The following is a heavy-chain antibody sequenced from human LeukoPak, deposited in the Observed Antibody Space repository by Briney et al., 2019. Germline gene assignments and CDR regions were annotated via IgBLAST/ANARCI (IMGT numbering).Heavy chain of an antibody. Sequence: SETLSLTCAVYGGSFSGYYWSWIRQPPGKGLEWIGEINHSGSTNYNPSLKSRVTISVDTSKNQFSLKLSSVTAADTAVYYCAKDEEIAVAGPYAFDIWGQGTMVTVSS. CDR3: AKDEEIAVAGPYAFDI. V-gene: IGHV4-34*01. CDR1: GGSFSGYY. D-gene: IGHD6-19*01. J-gene: IGHJ3*02. CDR2: INHSGST.